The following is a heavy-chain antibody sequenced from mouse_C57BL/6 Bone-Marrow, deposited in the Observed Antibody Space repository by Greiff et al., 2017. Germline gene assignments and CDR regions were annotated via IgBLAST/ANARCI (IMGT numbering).Heavy chain of an antibody. Sequence: QVQLKESGPGILQPSQTLSLTCSSSGFSLSTFGMGVGWIRQPSGKGLEWLAHIWWDDDKYYNPVLERRLTISKDTSKNQVFLKISNVDTADTATYCCARIDWAWFAYWCQGTLVTVSA. J-gene: IGHJ3*01. CDR2: IWWDDDK. V-gene: IGHV8-8*01. CDR3: ARIDWAWFAY. CDR1: GFSLSTFGMG. D-gene: IGHD4-1*01.